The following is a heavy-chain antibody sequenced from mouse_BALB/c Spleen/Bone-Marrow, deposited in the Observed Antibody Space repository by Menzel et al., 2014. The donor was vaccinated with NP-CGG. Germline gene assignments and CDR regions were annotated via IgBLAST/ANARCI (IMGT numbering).Heavy chain of an antibody. D-gene: IGHD1-2*01. Sequence: EVQLQQSGAELVKPGASVKLSCTASGFNIEDTYMHWVKQRPEQGLEWIGRIDPANGNTKYDPKFQSKATITADTSTNTAYLQLSSLTSDDTAVYYCAEITTASYYVMDYWGQGTSVTVSS. J-gene: IGHJ4*01. CDR2: IDPANGNT. V-gene: IGHV14-3*02. CDR1: GFNIEDTY. CDR3: AEITTASYYVMDY.